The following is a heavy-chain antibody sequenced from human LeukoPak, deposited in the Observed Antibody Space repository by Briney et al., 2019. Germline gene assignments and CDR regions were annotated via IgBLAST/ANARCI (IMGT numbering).Heavy chain of an antibody. Sequence: PGGSLRLSCAASGFTFSSYAMTWVRQAPGKGLEWVSVISDSGGSTYYADSVKGRFTISRDNSKNTLFLQMNSLRVEDTAIYYCAEEGHVDWNNWFDPWGQGTLVTVSS. D-gene: IGHD2-21*01. J-gene: IGHJ5*02. CDR1: GFTFSSYA. CDR3: AEEGHVDWNNWFDP. V-gene: IGHV3-23*01. CDR2: ISDSGGST.